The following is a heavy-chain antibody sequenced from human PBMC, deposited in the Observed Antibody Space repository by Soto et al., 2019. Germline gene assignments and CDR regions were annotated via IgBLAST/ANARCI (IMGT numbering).Heavy chain of an antibody. CDR2: IYYSGSI. V-gene: IGHV4-61*01. Sequence: SETLSLTCTVSGGSVSSGSYYWSWIRQPPGKGLEWIGYIYYSGSINYNPSLKSRVTISVDTSKNQFSLKLSSVTAADTAVYYCARDPLNCSGGSCYPEGSYYYYGMDVWGQGTTVTVSS. CDR3: ARDPLNCSGGSCYPEGSYYYYGMDV. D-gene: IGHD2-15*01. J-gene: IGHJ6*02. CDR1: GGSVSSGSYY.